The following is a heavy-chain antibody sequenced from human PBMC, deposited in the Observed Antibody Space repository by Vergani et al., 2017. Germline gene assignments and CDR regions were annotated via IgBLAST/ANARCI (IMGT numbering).Heavy chain of an antibody. V-gene: IGHV1-18*04. CDR2: ISAYNGNT. J-gene: IGHJ3*02. Sequence: TNYYIHWVRQAPGQGLEWMGWISAYNGNTNYAQKLQGRVTMTTDTSTSTAYMELRXLRSDDTAVYYCATEKTGSFDIWGQGTVVTVSS. CDR3: ATEKTGSFDI. CDR1: TNYY.